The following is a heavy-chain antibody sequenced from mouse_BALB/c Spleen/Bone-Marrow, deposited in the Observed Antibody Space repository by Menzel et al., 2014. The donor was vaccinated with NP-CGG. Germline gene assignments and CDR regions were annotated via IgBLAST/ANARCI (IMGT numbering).Heavy chain of an antibody. CDR1: GYTFTSYW. Sequence: VQLQQSGAELAKPGASVKMSCKASGYTFTSYWMHWVKQRPGQGLEWIGYINPCTGYTEYNQKFKDKATLTADKSSSTAYMQLSSLTSEDSAVYYCARSRTGTYFDYWGQGTTLTVSS. CDR3: ARSRTGTYFDY. V-gene: IGHV1-7*01. CDR2: INPCTGYT. J-gene: IGHJ2*01. D-gene: IGHD4-1*01.